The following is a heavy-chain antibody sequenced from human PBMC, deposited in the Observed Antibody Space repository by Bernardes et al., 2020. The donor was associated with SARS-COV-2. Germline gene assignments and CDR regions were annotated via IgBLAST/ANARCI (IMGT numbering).Heavy chain of an antibody. CDR1: GFTFSNYG. CDR2: ISYDGSQK. V-gene: IGHV3-30*03. D-gene: IGHD6-19*01. J-gene: IGHJ4*02. CDR3: AIGAVAGTESFGF. Sequence: GESLRLSCAGSGFTFSNYGMHWVRQAPGKGLEWVATISYDGSQKKYADSVKGRFTISRDNSKNTLFLQMNSLRTEDTAVHFCAIGAVAGTESFGFWGQGALVTVSS.